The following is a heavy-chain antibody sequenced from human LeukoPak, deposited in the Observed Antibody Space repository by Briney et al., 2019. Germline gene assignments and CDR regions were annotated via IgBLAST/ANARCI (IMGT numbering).Heavy chain of an antibody. CDR1: GFTFSDYS. V-gene: IGHV3-21*01. J-gene: IGHJ4*02. CDR2: ISSSSSYI. D-gene: IGHD3-10*01. Sequence: PGGSLRLSCAASGFTFSDYSMNWVRQAPGKGLEWVSSISSSSSYIYYADSVKGRFTISRDNAKNSLYLQMNSLRAEDTAVYYCARLTMVRGVDYWGQGTLVTVSS. CDR3: ARLTMVRGVDY.